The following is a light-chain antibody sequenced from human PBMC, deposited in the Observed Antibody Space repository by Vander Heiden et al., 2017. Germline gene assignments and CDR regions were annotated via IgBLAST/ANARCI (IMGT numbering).Light chain of an antibody. CDR2: AAC. J-gene: IGKJ4*01. V-gene: IGKV1-39*01. CDR1: QSSSSY. CDR3: QQSYSTPL. Sequence: DIQKTQSPSSLSASVGDRVTITCRPSQSSSSYLNWYQQKPGKAPKLLSYAACSVQSGVRSRFSGGGSGTDFTLTISSLQPEDFATYYCQQSYSTPLFGGGTKVEIK.